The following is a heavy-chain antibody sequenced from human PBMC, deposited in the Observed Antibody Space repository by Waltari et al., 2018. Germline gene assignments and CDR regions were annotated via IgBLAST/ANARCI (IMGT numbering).Heavy chain of an antibody. CDR3: ALDANYYYGMDV. V-gene: IGHV4-34*01. J-gene: IGHJ6*02. CDR1: GGSFSGYY. Sequence: QVQLQQWGAGLLKPSETLSLTCAVYGGSFSGYYWSWIRQPPGKGLEWIGEINHSGSTNDNPSLKSRVTISVDKSKNQFSLKLSSVTAADTAVYYCALDANYYYGMDVWGQGTTVTVSS. D-gene: IGHD2-15*01. CDR2: INHSGST.